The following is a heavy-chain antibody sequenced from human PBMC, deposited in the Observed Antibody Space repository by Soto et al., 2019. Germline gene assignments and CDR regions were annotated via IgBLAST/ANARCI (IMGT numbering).Heavy chain of an antibody. CDR2: INTLSSAI. D-gene: IGHD6-19*01. Sequence: GSLRLSCAGSGFTFSDYYMTWIRQAPGKGLEWVSYINTLSSAIYYADSVKGRFTISRDNAKNSLYLQMNSLRAEDTAVYYCARRLQWQLRPLDSWGRGTLVTVSS. V-gene: IGHV3-11*01. CDR1: GFTFSDYY. J-gene: IGHJ4*02. CDR3: ARRLQWQLRPLDS.